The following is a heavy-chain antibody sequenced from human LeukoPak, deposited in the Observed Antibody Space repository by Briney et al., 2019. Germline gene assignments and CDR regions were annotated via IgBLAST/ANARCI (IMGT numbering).Heavy chain of an antibody. V-gene: IGHV3-23*01. CDR1: GFTFSSYG. J-gene: IGHJ4*02. CDR3: AKEFGGFDY. CDR2: ISGSGGST. D-gene: IGHD3-10*01. Sequence: GGTLRLSCAASGFTFSSYGMSWVRQAPGKGLEWVSGISGSGGSTYYADSVKGRFTISRDTSKNKMYLQMNSLRVEDTALYYCAKEFGGFDYWGQGTLVTVSS.